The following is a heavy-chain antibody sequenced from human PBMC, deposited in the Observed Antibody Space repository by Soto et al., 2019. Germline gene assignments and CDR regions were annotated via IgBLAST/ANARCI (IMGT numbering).Heavy chain of an antibody. V-gene: IGHV4-59*01. CDR1: GGSISSYY. CDR2: IYYSGST. J-gene: IGHJ1*01. CDR3: ARCSSCWLVFQH. D-gene: IGHD6-13*01. Sequence: SETLSLTCTVSGGSISSYYWSWFRQPPGKGLEWIGYIYYSGSTNYNPSLKSRVTISVDTSKNQFSLKLSSVTAADTAVYYCARCSSCWLVFQHWREVTPVPVSS.